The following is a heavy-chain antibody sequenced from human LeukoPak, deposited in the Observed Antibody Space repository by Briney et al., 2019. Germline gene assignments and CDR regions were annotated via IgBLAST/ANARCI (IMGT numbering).Heavy chain of an antibody. D-gene: IGHD3-22*01. CDR3: AVGHYYHSSGYLFDS. J-gene: IGHJ4*02. Sequence: SETLSLTCTVSGGSISSSSYYWGWIRQPPGKGLEWIGSIYYSGSTYYNPSLKSRVTISVDTSKNQFSLKLSSVTAADTAVYYCAVGHYYHSSGYLFDSWGQGTLVTVSS. CDR2: IYYSGST. CDR1: GGSISSSSYY. V-gene: IGHV4-39*07.